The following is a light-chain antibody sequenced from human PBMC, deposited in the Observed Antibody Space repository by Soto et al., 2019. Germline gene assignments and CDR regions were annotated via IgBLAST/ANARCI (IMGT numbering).Light chain of an antibody. Sequence: DIQMTQSPSTLSASVGDRVTITCRASQSISSWLAWYQQKPGKAPKLLIYKASSLESGVPSRFSGSGSGTEFTLTISSLQPDDFATYYCQQYNTYSCTLGQGTKQEIK. V-gene: IGKV1-5*03. J-gene: IGKJ2*02. CDR2: KAS. CDR1: QSISSW. CDR3: QQYNTYSCT.